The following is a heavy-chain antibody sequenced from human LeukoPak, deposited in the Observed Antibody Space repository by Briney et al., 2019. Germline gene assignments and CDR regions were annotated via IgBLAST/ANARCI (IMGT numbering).Heavy chain of an antibody. CDR1: GFTFSSYA. J-gene: IGHJ4*02. CDR3: AKVWGSGSYLDY. CDR2: ISGSGGST. D-gene: IGHD3-16*01. Sequence: QAGGSLRLSCAASGFTFSSYAMSWVRQAPGKGLEWASAISGSGGSTHYADSVKGRLTISRDNSKNTLYLQMNSLRAEDTAVYYCAKVWGSGSYLDYWGQGTLVAVSS. V-gene: IGHV3-23*01.